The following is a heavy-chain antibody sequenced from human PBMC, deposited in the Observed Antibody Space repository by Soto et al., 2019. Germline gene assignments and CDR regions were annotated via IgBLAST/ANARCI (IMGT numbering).Heavy chain of an antibody. CDR2: ISGDGLST. CDR3: ARRPDAFDI. Sequence: GGSLRLSWAVSGSTFTDFTMTWVRQAPGKGLEWVSAISGDGLSTYYAGSVKGRFTISRDNSKTTLYLQINSLRAEDTAVYYCARRPDAFDIWGRGTMVTVSS. J-gene: IGHJ3*02. CDR1: GSTFTDFT. V-gene: IGHV3-23*01.